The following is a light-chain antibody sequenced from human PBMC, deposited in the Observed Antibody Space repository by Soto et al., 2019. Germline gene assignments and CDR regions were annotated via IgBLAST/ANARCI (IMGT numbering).Light chain of an antibody. CDR3: SSFTDTGTVM. Sequence: QSVLTQPASVSGSPGQSFTISCTGTSSDVGAYHSVSWYQQHPGKAPKLIIFDVSNRPSGVSNRFSGSKSGNTASLIISGLQAEDEADYYCSSFTDTGTVMFGGGTKLTVL. V-gene: IGLV2-14*03. J-gene: IGLJ3*02. CDR2: DVS. CDR1: SSDVGAYHS.